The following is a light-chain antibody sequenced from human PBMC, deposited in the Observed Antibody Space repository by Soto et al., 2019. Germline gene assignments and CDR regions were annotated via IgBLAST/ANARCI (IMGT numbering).Light chain of an antibody. J-gene: IGKJ1*01. CDR1: QSVSNNY. Sequence: ENVLTRSPGTLSPCTRERATVSCRASQSVSNNYLAWYQQKPGQAPRLLIYGASNRATGTPDRFSGSGSGTDFTLTISRLEPEDFAVYYCQQYGSSGTFGQGTKVDIK. CDR3: QQYGSSGT. V-gene: IGKV3-20*01. CDR2: GAS.